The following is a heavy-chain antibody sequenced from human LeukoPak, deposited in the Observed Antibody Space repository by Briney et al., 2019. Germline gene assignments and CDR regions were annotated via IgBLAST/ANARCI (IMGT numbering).Heavy chain of an antibody. CDR3: ARDHKWQFYYYYYYMDV. Sequence: GASVKVSCKASGYTFTSYGISWVRQAPGQGLEWMGWISAYNGNTNYAQKLQGRVTMTTDTSTSTAYMELRSLRSDDTAVYYCARDHKWQFYYYYYYMDVWGKGTTVTVSS. CDR1: GYTFTSYG. D-gene: IGHD2-8*01. CDR2: ISAYNGNT. J-gene: IGHJ6*03. V-gene: IGHV1-18*01.